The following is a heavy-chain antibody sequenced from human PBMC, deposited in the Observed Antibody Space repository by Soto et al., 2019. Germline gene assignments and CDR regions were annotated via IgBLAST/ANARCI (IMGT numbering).Heavy chain of an antibody. D-gene: IGHD3-3*01. CDR1: GGSISSGDYY. CDR3: ARGTLLTNDFWSGYCHMGYPCRNGKDV. CDR2: IYYSGST. J-gene: IGHJ6*02. V-gene: IGHV4-30-4*01. Sequence: SETLSLTCTVSGGSISSGDYYWSWIRQPPGKGLEWIGYIYYSGSTYYNPSLKSRVTISVDTSKNQFSLKLSSVTAADTAVYYCARGTLLTNDFWSGYCHMGYPCRNGKDVWGRRTTVPVSS.